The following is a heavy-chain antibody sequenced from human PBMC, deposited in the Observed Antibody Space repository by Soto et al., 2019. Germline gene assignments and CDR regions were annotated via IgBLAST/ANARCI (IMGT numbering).Heavy chain of an antibody. CDR1: GFTFSSYA. Sequence: GGSLRLSCAASGFTFSSYAMSWVRQAPGKGLEWVSAISGSGGSTYYADSVKGRFTISRDNSKNTLYLQMNSLRAEDTAVYYWATPLKAHILTGYYTPNLGYWGQGTLVTVPQ. V-gene: IGHV3-23*01. D-gene: IGHD3-9*01. J-gene: IGHJ4*02. CDR2: ISGSGGST. CDR3: ATPLKAHILTGYYTPNLGY.